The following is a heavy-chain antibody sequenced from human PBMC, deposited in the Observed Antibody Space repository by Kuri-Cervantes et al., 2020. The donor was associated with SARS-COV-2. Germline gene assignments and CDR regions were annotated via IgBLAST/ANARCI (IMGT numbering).Heavy chain of an antibody. J-gene: IGHJ4*02. CDR3: ARDVGDSGSDY. V-gene: IGHV3-33*08. CDR2: TWNDGSNK. Sequence: GESLKISCAASGFTFSTYDMYWVRQAPGKGLEWVAFTWNDGSNKYYADSVKGRFTISRDNSKNTLYLQMDSLRGDDTAVYYCARDVGDSGSDYWGQGTLVTVSS. CDR1: GFTFSTYD. D-gene: IGHD3-10*01.